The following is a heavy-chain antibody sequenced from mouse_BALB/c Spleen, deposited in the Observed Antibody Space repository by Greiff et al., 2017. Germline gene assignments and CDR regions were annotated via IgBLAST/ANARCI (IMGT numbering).Heavy chain of an antibody. CDR3: TRGGTVDY. CDR1: GYTFTSYW. J-gene: IGHJ2*01. V-gene: IGHV1S127*01. CDR2: IDPSDSYT. Sequence: VQLQQPGAELVKPGASVKMSCKASGYTFTSYWMHWVKQRPGQGLEWIGVIDPSDSYTSYNQKFKGKATLTVDTSSSTAYMQLSSLTSEDSAVYYCTRGGTVDYWGQGTTLTVSS. D-gene: IGHD3-3*01.